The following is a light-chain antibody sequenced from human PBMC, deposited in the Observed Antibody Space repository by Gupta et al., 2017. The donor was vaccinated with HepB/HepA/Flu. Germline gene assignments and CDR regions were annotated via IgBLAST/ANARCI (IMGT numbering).Light chain of an antibody. CDR1: SPNIGAGYG. V-gene: IGLV1-40*01. Sequence: QSVLSQPQPVSGAPGLRVAISCSGRSPNIGAGYGVHWYQQLPGTAPKLLIYSNSNRPAEIPDGFSGAKSGTSAAMASTGLQAEDEADYYCQTYDSSRGGSVFGGGTKLTVL. CDR2: SNS. CDR3: QTYDSSRGGSV. J-gene: IGLJ2*01.